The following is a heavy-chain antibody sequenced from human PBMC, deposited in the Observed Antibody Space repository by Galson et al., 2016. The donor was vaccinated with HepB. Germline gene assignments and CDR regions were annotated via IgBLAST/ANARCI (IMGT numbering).Heavy chain of an antibody. Sequence: SLRLSCAASGFTLRNYGMHWVRQAPGKGPEWLAVISSATNNKYYADSVKGRFTISSDNSKNTLYLQMNSLGGDDTAVYYCAKSGGYPYFDHWGQGTLVTVFS. CDR1: GFTLRNYG. D-gene: IGHD1-26*01. V-gene: IGHV3-30*18. CDR3: AKSGGYPYFDH. CDR2: ISSATNNK. J-gene: IGHJ4*02.